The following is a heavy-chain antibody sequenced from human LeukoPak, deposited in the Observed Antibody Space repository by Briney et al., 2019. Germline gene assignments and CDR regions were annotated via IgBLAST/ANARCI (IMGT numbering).Heavy chain of an antibody. CDR2: IYSGGST. CDR1: GFTFSSYA. D-gene: IGHD1-26*01. CDR3: AKIVGNWFDP. J-gene: IGHJ5*02. V-gene: IGHV3-23*03. Sequence: GGSLRLSCAASGFTFSSYAMSWVRQAPGKGLEWVSVIYSGGSTYYADSVKGRFTISRDNSKNTLYLQMNSLRAEDTAVYYCAKIVGNWFDPWGQGTLVTVSS.